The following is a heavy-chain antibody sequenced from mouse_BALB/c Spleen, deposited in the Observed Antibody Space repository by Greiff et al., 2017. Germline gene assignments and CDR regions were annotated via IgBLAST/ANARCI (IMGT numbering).Heavy chain of an antibody. CDR3: AREGGSLLRLRAMDY. CDR1: GFTFSSYG. V-gene: IGHV5-6*01. J-gene: IGHJ4*01. Sequence: EVQVVESGGDLVKPGGSLKLSCAASGFTFSSYGMSWVRQTPDKRLEWVATISSGGSYTYYPDSVKGRFTISRDNAKNTLYLQMSSLKSEDTAMYYCAREGGSLLRLRAMDYWGQGTSVTVSS. CDR2: ISSGGSYT. D-gene: IGHD1-2*01.